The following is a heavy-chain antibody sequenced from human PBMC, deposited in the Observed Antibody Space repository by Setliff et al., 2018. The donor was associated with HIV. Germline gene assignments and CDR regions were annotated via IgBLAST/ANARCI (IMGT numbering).Heavy chain of an antibody. CDR2: ISSSSRHI. CDR1: GFSFSDYY. D-gene: IGHD6-13*01. V-gene: IGHV3-11*03. Sequence: GGSLRLSCAASGFSFSDYYMSWIRQAPGKGLEWISYISSSSRHINYADSVKGRFTISRDNAKNSLYLQMTGLGAEDTAVYYCARSRAAGFDYWGQGTLVTVSS. CDR3: ARSRAAGFDY. J-gene: IGHJ4*02.